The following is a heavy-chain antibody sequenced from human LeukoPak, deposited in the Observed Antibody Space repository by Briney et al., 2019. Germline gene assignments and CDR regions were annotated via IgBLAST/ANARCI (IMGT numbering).Heavy chain of an antibody. D-gene: IGHD6-19*01. CDR2: IYHSGST. CDR3: ASVSGWYWRFDY. V-gene: IGHV4-38-2*02. Sequence: PSETLSLTCTVSGYSISSGYYWGWIRQPPGKGLEWIGNIYHSGSTYYNPSLKSRVTISVDTSKNQFSLKLSSVTAADTAVYYCASVSGWYWRFDYWGQGTLVTVSS. CDR1: GYSISSGYY. J-gene: IGHJ4*02.